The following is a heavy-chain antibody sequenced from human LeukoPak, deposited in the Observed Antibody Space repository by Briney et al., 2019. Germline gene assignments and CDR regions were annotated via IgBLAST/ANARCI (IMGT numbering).Heavy chain of an antibody. CDR3: ARVAEAAAFDS. J-gene: IGHJ4*02. CDR2: ISSSSRYI. CDR1: GFTFSSYS. Sequence: GGSLRLSCAASGFTFSSYSMNWVRQAPGKGLEWVSSISSSSRYIYYADSMKGRFTISRDNSKNSLYLQMNSLRAEDTAVYYCARVAEAAAFDSWGQGTLVTVPS. D-gene: IGHD6-13*01. V-gene: IGHV3-21*06.